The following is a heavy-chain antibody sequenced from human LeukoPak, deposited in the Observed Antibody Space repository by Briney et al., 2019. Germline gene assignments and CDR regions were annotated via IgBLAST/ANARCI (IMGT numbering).Heavy chain of an antibody. CDR2: ISNSGSPI. Sequence: GGPQRLFCAASGFILSRYEMNWLRQAPGKALECLSYISNSGSPIYYRHPEKGRFNIYRDNHKNSLYLQMNSLRAEDTAVYYCARGGGQPYCSGGSCYAWFELWGQGTLVTVSS. J-gene: IGHJ5*02. CDR1: GFILSRYE. D-gene: IGHD2-15*01. CDR3: ARGGGQPYCSGGSCYAWFEL. V-gene: IGHV3-48*03.